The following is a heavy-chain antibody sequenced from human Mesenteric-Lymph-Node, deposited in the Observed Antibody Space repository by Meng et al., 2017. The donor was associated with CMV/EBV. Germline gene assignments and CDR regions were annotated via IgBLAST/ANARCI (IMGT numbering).Heavy chain of an antibody. J-gene: IGHJ3*02. D-gene: IGHD5-12*01. V-gene: IGHV5-51*01. CDR2: IYPGDSDT. CDR1: GYSFSGFW. CDR3: AAGGYDRSRGDACDI. Sequence: GGSLRLSCKTSGYSFSGFWITWVRQMPGKGLEWMGIIYPGDSDTTYSPSLQGHVTFSADKSISTAYLEWSSLKASDTAMYYCAAGGYDRSRGDACDIWGQGTMVTVSS.